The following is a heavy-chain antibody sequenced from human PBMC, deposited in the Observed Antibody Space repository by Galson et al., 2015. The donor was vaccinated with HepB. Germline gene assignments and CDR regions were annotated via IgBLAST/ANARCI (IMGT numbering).Heavy chain of an antibody. D-gene: IGHD2-15*01. CDR2: IKGKADGGTT. J-gene: IGHJ4*02. Sequence: SLRLSCAASGFTFSKVWMNWVRQAPGKGPEWVGRIKGKADGGTTDYAAPVTGRFTLSRDDSKNTVSLQMNSLRTEDTALYFCTTDLHETSCSPDGCYPLDSWGQGTLVTVSS. CDR1: GFTFSKVW. CDR3: TTDLHETSCSPDGCYPLDS. V-gene: IGHV3-15*01.